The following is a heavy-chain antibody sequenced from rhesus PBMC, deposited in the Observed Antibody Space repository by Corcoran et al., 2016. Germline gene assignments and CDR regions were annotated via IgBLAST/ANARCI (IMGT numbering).Heavy chain of an antibody. CDR3: ARRDAAGTFDS. CDR1: GYSISNGYY. D-gene: IGHD6-13*01. Sequence: QVQLQESGPGLVKPSATLSLTCAVSGYSISNGYYWGWIRQPPGKGLEYIGYISGTSGSTYYNPSLKSRVTISKDTSKYQFSLKLNSVTAADTAVYYCARRDAAGTFDSWGQGVLVTVSS. CDR2: ISGTSGST. V-gene: IGHV4-99*01. J-gene: IGHJ4*01.